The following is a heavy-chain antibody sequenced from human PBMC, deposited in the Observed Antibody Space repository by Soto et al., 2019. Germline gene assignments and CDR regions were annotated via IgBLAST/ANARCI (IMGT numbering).Heavy chain of an antibody. V-gene: IGHV3-33*01. CDR1: GFTFSSYG. D-gene: IGHD3-10*01. J-gene: IGHJ4*02. Sequence: QVQLVESGGGVVQPGRSLRLSCAASGFTFSSYGMHWVRQAPGKGLEWVAVIWYDGSNKYYADSVKGRFTISRDNSKNPLYLLMNSLRAEDTAVYYCARDRGVRGVKGPSDYWGQGTLVTVSS. CDR3: ARDRGVRGVKGPSDY. CDR2: IWYDGSNK.